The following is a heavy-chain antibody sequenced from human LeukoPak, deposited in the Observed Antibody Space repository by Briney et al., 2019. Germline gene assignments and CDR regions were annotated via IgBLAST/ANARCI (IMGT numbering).Heavy chain of an antibody. CDR3: ARNDDYVWGTYRNFDY. CDR1: GYTFTGYY. CDR2: INPNSGGT. J-gene: IGHJ4*02. V-gene: IGHV1-2*02. D-gene: IGHD3-16*02. Sequence: ASVKVSCKASGYTFTGYYMHWVRQAPGQGLEWMGWINPNSGGTNYAQKLQGRVTMTTDTSTSTAYMELRSLRSDDTAVYYCARNDDYVWGTYRNFDYWGQGTLVTVSS.